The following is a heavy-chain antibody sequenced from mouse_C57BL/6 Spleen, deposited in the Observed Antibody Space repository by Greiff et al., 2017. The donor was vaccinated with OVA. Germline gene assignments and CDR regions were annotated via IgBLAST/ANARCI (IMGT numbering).Heavy chain of an antibody. V-gene: IGHV2-9-1*01. J-gene: IGHJ4*01. CDR2: IWTGGGT. CDR1: GFSLTSYA. CDR3: ARNYGDYYGSSYLYAMDY. D-gene: IGHD1-1*01. Sequence: QVQLKESGPGLVAPSQSLSITCTVSGFSLTSYAISWVRQPPGKGLEWLGVIWTGGGTNYNSALKSRLSISKDNSKSQVFLKMNSLQTDDTARYYCARNYGDYYGSSYLYAMDYWGQGTSVTVSS.